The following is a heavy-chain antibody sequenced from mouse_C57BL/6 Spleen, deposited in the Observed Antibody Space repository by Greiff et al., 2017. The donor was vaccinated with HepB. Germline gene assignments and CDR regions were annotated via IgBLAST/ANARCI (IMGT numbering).Heavy chain of an antibody. V-gene: IGHV1-55*01. CDR2: IYPGSGST. Sequence: VQLQQPGAELVKPGASVKMSCKASGYTFTSYWITWVKQRSGQGLEWIGDIYPGSGSTNYNEKFKSKATLTVDTSSSTAYMQLSSLTSEDSAVYYCARGLYYGSSYLAWFAYWGQGTLVTVSA. CDR1: GYTFTSYW. D-gene: IGHD1-1*01. J-gene: IGHJ3*01. CDR3: ARGLYYGSSYLAWFAY.